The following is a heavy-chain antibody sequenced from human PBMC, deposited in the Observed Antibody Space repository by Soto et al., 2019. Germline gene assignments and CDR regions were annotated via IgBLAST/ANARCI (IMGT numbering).Heavy chain of an antibody. J-gene: IGHJ3*01. CDR2: VYHSGST. Sequence: KASETLSLTCTVSGASIRSSYWSWIRQSPEKGLEWIGYVYHSGSTNYNPSLKSRVTISVDTSKNQFSLKLRSVTAADTAVYYCARGYYDSNGQSNTFDVWGQGTMVTVSS. CDR1: GASIRSSY. CDR3: ARGYYDSNGQSNTFDV. D-gene: IGHD3-22*01. V-gene: IGHV4-59*01.